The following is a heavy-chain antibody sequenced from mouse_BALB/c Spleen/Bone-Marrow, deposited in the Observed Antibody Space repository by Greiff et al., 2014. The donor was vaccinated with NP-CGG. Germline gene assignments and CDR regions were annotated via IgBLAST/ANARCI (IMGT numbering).Heavy chain of an antibody. D-gene: IGHD1-1*01. V-gene: IGHV7-3*02. J-gene: IGHJ1*01. CDR3: ERDGRSFYCYLDV. CDR1: GFTFTDYY. CDR2: IRNKANGYTT. Sequence: EVNLVESGGGLVQPGGSLRLSCATSGFTFTDYYMSWVRQPPGKALEWLAFIRNKANGYTTEYSAYVKGRFTISRDNSKIILYLQMKTLRADASATYFCERDGRSFYCYLDVWGAGTSVTVSS.